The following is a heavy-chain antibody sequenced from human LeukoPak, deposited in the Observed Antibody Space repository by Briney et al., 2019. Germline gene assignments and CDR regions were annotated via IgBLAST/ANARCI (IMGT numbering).Heavy chain of an antibody. CDR2: ISSSSSYI. CDR1: GFTFSSYS. V-gene: IGHV3-21*01. CDR3: ARWDPLEPYCTNGVCGFDY. Sequence: NPGGSLRLSCAASGFTFSSYSMNWVRQAPGKGLEWVSSISSSSSYIYYADSVKGRFTISRDNAENSLYLQMNSLRAEDTAVYYCARWDPLEPYCTNGVCGFDYWGQGTLVTVSS. J-gene: IGHJ4*02. D-gene: IGHD2-8*01.